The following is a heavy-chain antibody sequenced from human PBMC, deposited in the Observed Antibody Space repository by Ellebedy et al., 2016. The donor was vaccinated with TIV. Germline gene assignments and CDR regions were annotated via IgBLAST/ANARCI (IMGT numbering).Heavy chain of an antibody. D-gene: IGHD3-22*01. CDR3: ARAGAYYYDSSGYSNDAFDI. CDR2: IYYSGST. Sequence: MPSETLSLTCTVSGGSISSYYWSWIRQPPGKGLEWIGYIYYSGSTNYNPSLKSRVTISVDTSKNQFSLKLSSVTAADTAVYYCARAGAYYYDSSGYSNDAFDIWGQGTMVTVSS. V-gene: IGHV4-59*01. J-gene: IGHJ3*02. CDR1: GGSISSYY.